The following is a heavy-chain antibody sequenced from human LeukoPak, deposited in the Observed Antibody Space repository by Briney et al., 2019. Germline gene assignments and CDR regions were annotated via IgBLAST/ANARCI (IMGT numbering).Heavy chain of an antibody. J-gene: IGHJ4*02. CDR2: INHSGST. CDR1: GGSFSGYY. Sequence: PSETLSLTCAVYGGSFSGYYWSWIRQPPGKGLEWIGEINHSGSTNYNPSLKSRVTISVDTSKNQFSLKLSSVTAADTAVYYCARAPKYSSSSGRFDYWGQGTLVTVSS. V-gene: IGHV4-34*01. CDR3: ARAPKYSSSSGRFDY. D-gene: IGHD6-6*01.